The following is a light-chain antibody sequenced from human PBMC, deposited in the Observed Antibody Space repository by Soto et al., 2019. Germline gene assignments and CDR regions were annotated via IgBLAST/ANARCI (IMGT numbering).Light chain of an antibody. Sequence: QSVLTQTPSVSGAPGQKITMSCTGSSSNIGAGYDVHWYQQVPGAAPRLLIYADNNRPSGVPDQFSASKSGTSASLAITGLQGEDEANYYCQSYDTSLSGVIFGAGTQLTVL. V-gene: IGLV1-40*01. CDR2: ADN. J-gene: IGLJ2*01. CDR3: QSYDTSLSGVI. CDR1: SSNIGAGYD.